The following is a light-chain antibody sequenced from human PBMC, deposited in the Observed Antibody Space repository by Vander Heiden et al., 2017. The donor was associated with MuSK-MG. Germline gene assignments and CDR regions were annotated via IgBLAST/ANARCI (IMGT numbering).Light chain of an antibody. CDR1: SSDVGGYNY. J-gene: IGLJ1*01. CDR3: SSYAGSNIPYV. CDR2: EVS. Sequence: QSALTQPPSASASPEQSVTISCTGTSSDVGGYNYVSWYQQHPGKAPKLMIYEVSKRPSGVPDRFSGSKSGNTASLTVSGLQAEDEADYYCSSYAGSNIPYVFGTGTKVTVL. V-gene: IGLV2-8*01.